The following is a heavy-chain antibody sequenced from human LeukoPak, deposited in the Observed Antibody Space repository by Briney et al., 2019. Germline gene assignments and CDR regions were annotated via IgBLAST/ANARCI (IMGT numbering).Heavy chain of an antibody. D-gene: IGHD2-21*02. V-gene: IGHV1-18*01. CDR3: ARDENIVVVTAIVAFDI. Sequence: ASVKVSCKASGYTFTDFGISWVRQAPGQGLEWMGWISAYNGNTNYAQKLQGRVTMTTDTSTSTAYMELRSLRSDDTAVYYCARDENIVVVTAIVAFDIWGQGTMVTVSS. J-gene: IGHJ3*02. CDR1: GYTFTDFG. CDR2: ISAYNGNT.